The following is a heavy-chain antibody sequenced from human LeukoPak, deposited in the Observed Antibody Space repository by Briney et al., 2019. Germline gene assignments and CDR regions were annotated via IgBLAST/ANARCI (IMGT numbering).Heavy chain of an antibody. CDR3: ARDPMTDAFDI. Sequence: PSETLSLTCTVSGGSISSGSYYWSWIRQPAGKGLEWIGRIYTSGSTNYNPSLKSRVTISVDTSKNQFSLKLSSVTAADTAVYYCARDPMTDAFDIWGQGTMVTVSS. CDR1: GGSISSGSYY. CDR2: IYTSGST. J-gene: IGHJ3*02. V-gene: IGHV4-61*02.